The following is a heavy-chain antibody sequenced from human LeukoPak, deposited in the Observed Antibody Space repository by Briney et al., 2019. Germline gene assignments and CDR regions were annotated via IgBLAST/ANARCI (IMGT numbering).Heavy chain of an antibody. D-gene: IGHD2-21*01. V-gene: IGHV1-69*05. CDR3: ASIDPRAYGTFDY. CDR1: GGTFSSYA. Sequence: SVKASCKASGGTFSSYAISWVRQAPGQGLEWMGGIIPIFGTANYAQKFQGRVMITTDESTSTAYMELSSLRSEDTAVYHCASIDPRAYGTFDYWGQGTLVTVSS. J-gene: IGHJ4*02. CDR2: IIPIFGTA.